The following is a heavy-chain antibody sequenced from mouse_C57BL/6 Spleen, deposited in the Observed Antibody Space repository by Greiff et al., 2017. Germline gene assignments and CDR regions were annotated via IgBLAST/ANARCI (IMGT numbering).Heavy chain of an antibody. V-gene: IGHV1-53*01. Sequence: VKLQQPGTELVKPGASVKLSCKASGYTFTSYWMHWVKQRPGQGLEWIGNINPSNGGTNYNEKFKSKATLTVDKSSSTAYMQLSSLTSEDSAVYYCARGITTVDWYFDVWGTGTTVTVSS. D-gene: IGHD1-1*01. CDR2: INPSNGGT. CDR3: ARGITTVDWYFDV. J-gene: IGHJ1*03. CDR1: GYTFTSYW.